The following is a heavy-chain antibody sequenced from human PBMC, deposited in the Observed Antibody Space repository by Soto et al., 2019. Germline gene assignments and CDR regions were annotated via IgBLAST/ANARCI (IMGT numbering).Heavy chain of an antibody. CDR3: AREGHGGGFGEPSSEFDY. CDR2: IIPIFGTA. Sequence: QVQLVQSGAEVKKPGSSVKVSCKASGGTFSSYAISWVRQAPGQGLEWMGGIIPIFGTANYAQKFQGRVTITADESTSTAYMELRSLRSEDTAVYYCAREGHGGGFGEPSSEFDYWGQGTLVTVSS. CDR1: GGTFSSYA. V-gene: IGHV1-69*01. D-gene: IGHD3-10*01. J-gene: IGHJ4*02.